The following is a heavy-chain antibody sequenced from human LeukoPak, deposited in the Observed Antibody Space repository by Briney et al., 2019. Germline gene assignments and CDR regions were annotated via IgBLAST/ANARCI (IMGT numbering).Heavy chain of an antibody. Sequence: ASVKVSCKASGYTFTGYYMHWVRQAPGQGLEWMGWINPNSGGTNYAQKFQGRVTMTRDTSISTAYMELSRLRSDDTAVYYCARVGYDILTGYYDPGYFDLWGRGTLVTVSS. V-gene: IGHV1-2*02. CDR1: GYTFTGYY. D-gene: IGHD3-9*01. J-gene: IGHJ2*01. CDR2: INPNSGGT. CDR3: ARVGYDILTGYYDPGYFDL.